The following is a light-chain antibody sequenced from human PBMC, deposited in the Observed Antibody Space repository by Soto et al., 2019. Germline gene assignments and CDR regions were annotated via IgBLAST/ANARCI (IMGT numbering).Light chain of an antibody. CDR2: DAS. Sequence: DIQMTQSPSTLSASVGDRVTITCRASQTISSWLAWYQQKPGKAPNFLIYDASTLERGVPSRFSGTGSGTEFTLTIDRLQPDDFATYYCQQYHTSSITFGQGTRLEIK. CDR3: QQYHTSSIT. CDR1: QTISSW. V-gene: IGKV1-5*01. J-gene: IGKJ5*01.